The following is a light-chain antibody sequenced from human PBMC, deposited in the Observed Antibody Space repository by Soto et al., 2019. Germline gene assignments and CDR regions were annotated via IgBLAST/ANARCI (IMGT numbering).Light chain of an antibody. V-gene: IGKV1-5*03. J-gene: IGKJ1*01. CDR3: QQYNSYSWT. CDR2: KAS. Sequence: DIQMTQSPSTLSVGDTVTITCRASQSFSNWLAWYQQKPGKAPKFLIYKASTLESGVPSRFSGSGLGTEFTLTISSLQPDDFATYYCQQYNSYSWTFGQGTKVEIK. CDR1: QSFSNW.